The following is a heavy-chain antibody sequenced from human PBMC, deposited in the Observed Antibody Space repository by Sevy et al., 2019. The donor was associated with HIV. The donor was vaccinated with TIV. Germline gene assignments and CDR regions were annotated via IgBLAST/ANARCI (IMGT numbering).Heavy chain of an antibody. V-gene: IGHV1-24*01. D-gene: IGHD5-18*01. CDR1: GYTLSQLS. J-gene: IGHJ4*02. CDR3: RHQRKFQGRVPMTEERPTDTAYMELSSLRSEDTAVYFCATTKDYYDSSGSPFDY. Sequence: ASVKVSCKVSGYTLSQLSLHWVRQAPGKGLEWMGSFEPEDAETIYAQKFQGRVTMTEDRSTDTAYMELSSLKSEDTENPKTRHQRKFQGRVPMTEERPTDTAYMELSSLRSEDTAVYFCATTKDYYDSSGSPFDYWGQGTLVTVSS. CDR2: FEPEDAET.